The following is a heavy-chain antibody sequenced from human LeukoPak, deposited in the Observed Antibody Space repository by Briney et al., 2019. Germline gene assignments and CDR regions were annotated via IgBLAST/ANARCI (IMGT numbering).Heavy chain of an antibody. CDR2: IYTSGST. J-gene: IGHJ4*02. V-gene: IGHV4-61*02. CDR1: GGSISSGSYY. CDR3: ARIRDGYNYGGFDY. Sequence: PSETLSLTCTVSGGSISSGSYYWSWIRQPAGKGLEWIGRIYTSGSTNYNPSLKSRVTISVDTSKNQFFLILSSVAAADTAVYYCARIRDGYNYGGFDYWGQGTLVTVSS. D-gene: IGHD5-24*01.